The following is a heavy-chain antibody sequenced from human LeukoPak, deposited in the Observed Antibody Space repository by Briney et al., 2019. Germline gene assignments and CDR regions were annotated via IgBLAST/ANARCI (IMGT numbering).Heavy chain of an antibody. J-gene: IGHJ4*02. CDR1: GFSFSDYN. CDR3: AGGYYSGLDDY. D-gene: IGHD3-22*01. CDR2: ISYDGSNK. Sequence: GGSLRLSCAASGFSFSDYNMHWVRQAPGKGLEWVAVISYDGSNKYYEDSVKGRFTISRDNAKNSLYLQMNSLRAEDTAVYYCAGGYYSGLDDYWGQGTLVTVSS. V-gene: IGHV3-30*03.